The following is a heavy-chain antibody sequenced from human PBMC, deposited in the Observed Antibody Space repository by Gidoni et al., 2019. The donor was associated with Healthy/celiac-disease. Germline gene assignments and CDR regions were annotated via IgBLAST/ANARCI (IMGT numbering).Heavy chain of an antibody. Sequence: QVQLVASGGGVVKPGRSLRLSCAASGFTFSSYAMHWVRQAPGKGLEWVAVISYDGSNKYYADSVKGRFTISRDNSKNTLYLQMNSLRAEDTAVYYCARDRLLSGSYYGGRAFDIWGQGTMVTVSS. D-gene: IGHD1-26*01. V-gene: IGHV3-30*04. CDR2: ISYDGSNK. CDR1: GFTFSSYA. CDR3: ARDRLLSGSYYGGRAFDI. J-gene: IGHJ3*02.